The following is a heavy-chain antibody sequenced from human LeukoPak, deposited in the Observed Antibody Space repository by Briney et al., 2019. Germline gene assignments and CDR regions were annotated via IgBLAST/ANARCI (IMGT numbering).Heavy chain of an antibody. J-gene: IGHJ3*02. CDR1: GFTFSSYG. D-gene: IGHD2-2*01. CDR2: IRYDGSNK. CDR3: AKKRRTIVVPAALDAFDI. V-gene: IGHV3-30*02. Sequence: GGSLRLSCAASGFTFSSYGMHWVRQAPGKGLEWVAFIRYDGSNKYYADSVKGRFTISRDNSKNTLYLQMNSLRAEDTAVYYCAKKRRTIVVPAALDAFDIWGQGTMVTVSS.